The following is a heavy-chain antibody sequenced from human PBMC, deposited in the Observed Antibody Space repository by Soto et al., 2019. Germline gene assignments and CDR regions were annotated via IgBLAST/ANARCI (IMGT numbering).Heavy chain of an antibody. CDR2: INCNSDKD. CDR1: GFNFGNYA. J-gene: IGHJ4*02. V-gene: IGHV3-9*01. Sequence: VLLVESGGGLVQPGRSLRLSCAASGFNFGNYAMHWVRQAPGKGLEWVAAINCNSDKDEYAGSVRGSFTIFKDSAKNSLHLQLNDLTTEDTDLYYCAKDKGGTPYYIDSWGQGILVTVSS. D-gene: IGHD1-1*01. CDR3: AKDKGGTPYYIDS.